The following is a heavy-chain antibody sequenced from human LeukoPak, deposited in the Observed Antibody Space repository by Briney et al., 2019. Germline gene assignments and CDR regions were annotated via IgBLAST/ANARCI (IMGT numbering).Heavy chain of an antibody. D-gene: IGHD3-22*01. CDR2: INQDGHAQ. Sequence: GGSLRLSCAASGFTPSSYWMTWVRQAPGKGLEWVANINQDGHAQYYVQSVRGRFTISRDNAKNSLYLQMNSLRAEDTAVYYCARHLPSLITMTYHDAFDIWGQGTMVTVSS. CDR1: GFTPSSYW. J-gene: IGHJ3*02. V-gene: IGHV3-7*01. CDR3: ARHLPSLITMTYHDAFDI.